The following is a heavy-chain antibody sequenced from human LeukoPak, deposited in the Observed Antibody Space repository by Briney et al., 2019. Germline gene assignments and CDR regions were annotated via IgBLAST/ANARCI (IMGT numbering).Heavy chain of an antibody. CDR2: IIPILGIA. D-gene: IGHD2-2*01. CDR1: GGTFSSYA. V-gene: IGHV1-69*04. J-gene: IGHJ4*02. CDR3: ARAYCSSTSCSGPPHFDY. Sequence: ASVKVSCKASGGTFSSYAISWVRQAPGQGLEWMGRIIPILGIANYAQKFQGRVTITADKSTSTAYMELSSLRSEDTAVYYCARAYCSSTSCSGPPHFDYWGQGTLVTVSS.